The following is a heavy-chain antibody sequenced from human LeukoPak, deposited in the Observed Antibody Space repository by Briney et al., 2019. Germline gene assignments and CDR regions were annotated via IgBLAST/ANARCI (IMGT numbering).Heavy chain of an antibody. Sequence: PGGSLRLSCAASGFTFSNAWMTWVRQAPGKGLEWVGRIKSKTAGGTIDYAAPVKGRFTISRDDSKNTLYLQMNSLKTEDTAVYYCTTGESMVGTTIHIRWADWGQGTLVTVSS. CDR3: TTGESMVGTTIHIRWAD. CDR1: GFTFSNAW. CDR2: IKSKTAGGTI. V-gene: IGHV3-15*01. D-gene: IGHD1-26*01. J-gene: IGHJ4*02.